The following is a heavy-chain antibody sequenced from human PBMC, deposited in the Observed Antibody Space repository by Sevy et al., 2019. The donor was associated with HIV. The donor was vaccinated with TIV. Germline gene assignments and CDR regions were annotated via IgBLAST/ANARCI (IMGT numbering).Heavy chain of an antibody. V-gene: IGHV3-30*02. J-gene: IGHJ6*02. Sequence: GGSLRLSCAASGFRFNNFGMYWVRQAPGKGLEGVEFIRYDGINKYYVYSVKGRSTISRDNSKDTLYLEMKSLRLEDTAIYYCAKGGSGGIDHYGMDVWGQGTTVTVSS. D-gene: IGHD6-25*01. CDR2: IRYDGINK. CDR3: AKGGSGGIDHYGMDV. CDR1: GFRFNNFG.